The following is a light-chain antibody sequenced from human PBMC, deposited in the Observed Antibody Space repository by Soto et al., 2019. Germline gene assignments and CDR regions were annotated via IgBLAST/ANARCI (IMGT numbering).Light chain of an antibody. J-gene: IGKJ4*01. CDR2: KAS. CDR3: QQYNSYSPLT. Sequence: DIQMTQSPSTLPASVGYRFTITCRANQSISTWLAWYQQKPGKAPNLLIYKASRLETGVPSRFSGSGSGTEFTLTIRFLQPDDFATYYCQQYNSYSPLTFGGGTTVDIK. CDR1: QSISTW. V-gene: IGKV1-5*03.